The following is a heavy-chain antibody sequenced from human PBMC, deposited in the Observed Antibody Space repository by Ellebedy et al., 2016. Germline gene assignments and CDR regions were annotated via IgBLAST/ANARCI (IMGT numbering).Heavy chain of an antibody. Sequence: GGSLRLSCAASGFTFSNYWMSWVRQAPGKGLEWVANIKQDGSEKYYVDSVKGRFTISRDNAKNSLYLQMNSLRAEGTAVYFCAREASGSSAHFDYWGQGTLVTVSS. V-gene: IGHV3-7*03. J-gene: IGHJ4*02. D-gene: IGHD6-6*01. CDR2: IKQDGSEK. CDR1: GFTFSNYW. CDR3: AREASGSSAHFDY.